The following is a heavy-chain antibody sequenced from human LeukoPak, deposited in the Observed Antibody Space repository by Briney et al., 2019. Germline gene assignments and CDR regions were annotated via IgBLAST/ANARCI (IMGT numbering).Heavy chain of an antibody. CDR2: IYYTGNT. D-gene: IGHD6-19*01. Sequence: SETLSLTCSVSGDTTSTSDHYWGWIRQPPGKGLEWIGSIYYTGNTYYNPSLKSRVTISVDTSKNQFSLKLSSVTAADTAVYYCASSPWLVPKGVWDYWGQGTLVTVSS. CDR3: ASSPWLVPKGVWDY. J-gene: IGHJ4*02. V-gene: IGHV4-39*07. CDR1: GDTTSTSDHY.